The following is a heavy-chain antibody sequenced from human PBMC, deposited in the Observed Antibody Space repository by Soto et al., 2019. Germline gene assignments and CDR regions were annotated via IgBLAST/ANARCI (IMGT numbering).Heavy chain of an antibody. CDR3: KGGIYRQKRDDAFGI. CDR2: INSNGSST. D-gene: IGHD1-1*01. CDR1: GFSFSSYW. J-gene: IGHJ3*02. V-gene: IGHV3-74*01. Sequence: EVQLVESGGGLVQPGGSLRLSCAASGFSFSSYWMHWVRQAPGKGLVWVSRINSNGSSTTYADSVKGRFTISRDNAKNTLYLQMNRLRAEDTAVYYCKGGIYRQKRDDAFGIWGQGTMVTVSS.